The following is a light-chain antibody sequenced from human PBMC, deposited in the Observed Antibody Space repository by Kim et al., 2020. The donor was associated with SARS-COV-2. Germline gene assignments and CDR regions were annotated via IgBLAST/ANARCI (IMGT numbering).Light chain of an antibody. CDR3: QQYGSSRT. J-gene: IGKJ1*01. Sequence: EIVLTQSPGTLSLSPGERATLSCRASQSVSNSYLAWYQHKPGQAPRILTYGASSRATGIPDRFSGSGSGTDFTLTISRLEPEDFAVYYCQQYGSSRTFGQGTKVDIK. CDR1: QSVSNSY. CDR2: GAS. V-gene: IGKV3-20*01.